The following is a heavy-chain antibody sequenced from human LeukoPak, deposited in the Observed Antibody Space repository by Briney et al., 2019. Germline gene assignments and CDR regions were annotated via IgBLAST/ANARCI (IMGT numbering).Heavy chain of an antibody. CDR2: IYYSGST. CDR1: GGSVSSYY. CDR3: ARDNWNYGSSMDV. V-gene: IGHV4-59*02. Sequence: SETLSLTCTVSGGSVSSYYWSWIRQPPGKGLEWIGYIYYSGSTNYNPSLKSRVTISVGTSKNQFFLKLSSVTAADTAVYHCARDNWNYGSSMDVWGQGTTVTVSS. D-gene: IGHD1-7*01. J-gene: IGHJ6*02.